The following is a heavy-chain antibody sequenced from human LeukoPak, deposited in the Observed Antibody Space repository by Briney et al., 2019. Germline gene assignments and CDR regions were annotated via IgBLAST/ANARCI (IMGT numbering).Heavy chain of an antibody. D-gene: IGHD3-3*01. J-gene: IGHJ5*02. CDR2: IYYSGGT. V-gene: IGHV4-59*01. CDR1: GGSISSYY. Sequence: SETLSLTCTVSGGSISSYYWSWIRQPPGKGLEWIGYIYYSGGTNYNPSLKSRVTISVDTSKNQFSLKLSSVTAADTAVYYCARVYWSGYYLHWFDPWGQGTLATVSS. CDR3: ARVYWSGYYLHWFDP.